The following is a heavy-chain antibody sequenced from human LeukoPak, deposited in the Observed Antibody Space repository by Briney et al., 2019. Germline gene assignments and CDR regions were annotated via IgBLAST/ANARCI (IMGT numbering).Heavy chain of an antibody. CDR3: ARARRSLIIAAAGGVTFDI. Sequence: SETLSLTCAVYGGSFSGYYWSWLRQPPGKGLEWIGEINHSGSTNYNPSLKSRVPISVDTSKNQFSLKLSSVTAADTAVYYCARARRSLIIAAAGGVTFDIWGQGTMVTVSS. V-gene: IGHV4-34*01. D-gene: IGHD6-13*01. CDR1: GGSFSGYY. J-gene: IGHJ3*02. CDR2: INHSGST.